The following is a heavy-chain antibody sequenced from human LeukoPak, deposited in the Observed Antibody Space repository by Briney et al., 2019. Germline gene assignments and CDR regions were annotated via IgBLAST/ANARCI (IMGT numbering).Heavy chain of an antibody. D-gene: IGHD2-21*02. CDR2: IKSKTDGGTT. J-gene: IGHJ4*02. CDR3: TTAIVCGGDCSDY. CDR1: GFSISYYG. Sequence: GGSLKLSCAASGFSISYYGMHWVRQAPGKGLEWVGRIKSKTDGGTTDYAAPVKGRFTISRDDSKNTLYLQMNSLKTEDTAVYYCTTAIVCGGDCSDYWGQGTLVTVSS. V-gene: IGHV3-15*01.